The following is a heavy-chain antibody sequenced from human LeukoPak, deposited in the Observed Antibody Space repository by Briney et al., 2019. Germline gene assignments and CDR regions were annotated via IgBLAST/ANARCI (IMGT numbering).Heavy chain of an antibody. CDR2: IYYSGST. V-gene: IGHV4-59*11. CDR3: ARVHYDAFDI. Sequence: SETLSLTCTVSGGSISSHYWSWIRQPPGKGLEWTGYIYYSGSTNYNPSLKSRVTISVDTSKNQFSLKLSSVTAADTAVYYCARVHYDAFDIWGQGTMVTVSS. CDR1: GGSISSHY. J-gene: IGHJ3*02.